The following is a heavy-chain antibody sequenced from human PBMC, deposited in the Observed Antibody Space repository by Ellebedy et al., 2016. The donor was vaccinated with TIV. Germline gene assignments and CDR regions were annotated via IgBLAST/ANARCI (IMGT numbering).Heavy chain of an antibody. D-gene: IGHD1-1*01. V-gene: IGHV3-9*01. CDR3: AKDLFPSSTGPFDY. Sequence: SLKISCSASGLTFDDYAMHWVRQAPGTGLEWVSPIGWNSGSIAFADSVKGRFTISRDNAKNSLYLQMNSLRAEDTAVYYCAKDLFPSSTGPFDYWGQGTLVTVSS. CDR2: IGWNSGSI. J-gene: IGHJ4*02. CDR1: GLTFDDYA.